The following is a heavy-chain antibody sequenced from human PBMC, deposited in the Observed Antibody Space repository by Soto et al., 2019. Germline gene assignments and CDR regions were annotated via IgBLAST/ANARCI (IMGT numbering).Heavy chain of an antibody. V-gene: IGHV3-33*01. J-gene: IGHJ4*02. CDR2: IWYDGSNK. D-gene: IGHD2-15*01. CDR1: GFTFSSYG. CDR3: ARSYCSGGSCYSGLWWPPDHFDY. Sequence: QVQLVESGGGVVQPGRSLRLSCAASGFTFSSYGMHWVRQAPGKGLEWVAVIWYDGSNKYYADSVKGRFTISRDNSKNTLYLQMNSLRAEATAVYYCARSYCSGGSCYSGLWWPPDHFDYWGQGTLVTVSS.